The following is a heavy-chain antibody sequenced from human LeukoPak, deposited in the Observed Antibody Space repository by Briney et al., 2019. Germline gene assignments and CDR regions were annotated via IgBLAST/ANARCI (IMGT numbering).Heavy chain of an antibody. Sequence: GASVKVSCKASGYTFSEHGMSWVRQAPGQGLEWMGWISAKNGNKDYAQKLQGRVTMTLDTYMSTAYMELRSLRFDDTAVYYCARRIVGGHLGDYWGQGALVTVSS. CDR3: ARRIVGGHLGDY. J-gene: IGHJ4*02. CDR2: ISAKNGNK. V-gene: IGHV1-18*01. D-gene: IGHD1-26*01. CDR1: GYTFSEHG.